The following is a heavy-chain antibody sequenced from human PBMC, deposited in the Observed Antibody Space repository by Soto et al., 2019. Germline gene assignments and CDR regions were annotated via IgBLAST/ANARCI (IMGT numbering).Heavy chain of an antibody. CDR1: GYTFTSYD. D-gene: IGHD5-12*01. V-gene: IGHV1-8*01. CDR3: ATDRDIVATLGYGMGV. Sequence: GASVKVSCKASGYTFTSYDINWVRQATGQGLEWMGWMNPNSGNTGYAQKFQGRVTMTRNTSISTAYMELSSLRSEDTAVYYCATDRDIVATLGYGMGVWGQGTTVTVSS. J-gene: IGHJ6*02. CDR2: MNPNSGNT.